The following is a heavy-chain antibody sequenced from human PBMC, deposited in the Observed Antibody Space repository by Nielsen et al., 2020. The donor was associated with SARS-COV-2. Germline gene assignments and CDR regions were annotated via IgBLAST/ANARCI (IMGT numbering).Heavy chain of an antibody. CDR2: INSSGGRT. CDR3: ARGGLVVVDSFDY. CDR1: GYSFNRYP. J-gene: IGHJ4*02. D-gene: IGHD2-15*01. V-gene: IGHV1-46*02. Sequence: ASVKVSCKASGYSFNRYPMNWVRQAPGQGLEWMGLINSSGGRTIYAQMFQGRVTVTRDTSTSTVYMELSSLRSEDTAVYYCARGGLVVVDSFDYWGQGTLVTVSS.